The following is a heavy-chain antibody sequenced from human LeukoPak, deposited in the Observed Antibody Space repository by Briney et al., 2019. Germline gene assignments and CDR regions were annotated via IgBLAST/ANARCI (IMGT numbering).Heavy chain of an antibody. J-gene: IGHJ4*02. CDR3: AKGPVEYYYDSSVYYPY. CDR2: IRYDGSNK. CDR1: GFTFSSYG. D-gene: IGHD3-22*01. Sequence: GGSLRLSCAASGFTFSSYGMHRVRQAPGKGLEWVAFIRYDGSNKYYADSVKGRFTISRDNSKNTVYLQMNSLRAEDTAVYYCAKGPVEYYYDSSVYYPYWGQGTLVTVSS. V-gene: IGHV3-30*02.